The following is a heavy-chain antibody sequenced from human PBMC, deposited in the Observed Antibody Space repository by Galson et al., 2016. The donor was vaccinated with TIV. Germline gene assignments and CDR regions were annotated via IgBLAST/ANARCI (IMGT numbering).Heavy chain of an antibody. V-gene: IGHV3-9*02. CDR1: EGTSDDYG. CDR3: VKDMLPGGADV. CDR2: IILNTGKR. J-gene: IGHJ6*02. Sequence: SLRLSCAVSEGTSDDYGMHWVRQVQGKGLEWVSGIILNTGKRDYGDSVKGRFTTSIDNAKNSLYLQMNNLRAEDTALYYCVKDMLPGGADVWGQGTTVTVSS. D-gene: IGHD1-14*01.